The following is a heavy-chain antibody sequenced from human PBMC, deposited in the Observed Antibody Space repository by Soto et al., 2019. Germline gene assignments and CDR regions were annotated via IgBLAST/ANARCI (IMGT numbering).Heavy chain of an antibody. CDR2: IYYSGST. D-gene: IGHD3-10*01. J-gene: IGHJ6*03. CDR3: ARRGITMVRHYYYYYMDV. Sequence: ASETLSLTCTVSGGSISSSSYYWGWIRQPPGKGLEWIGSIYYSGSTYYNPSLKSRVTISVDTSKNQFSLKLSSVTAADTAVYYCARRGITMVRHYYYYYMDVWGKGTTVTVSS. CDR1: GGSISSSSYY. V-gene: IGHV4-39*01.